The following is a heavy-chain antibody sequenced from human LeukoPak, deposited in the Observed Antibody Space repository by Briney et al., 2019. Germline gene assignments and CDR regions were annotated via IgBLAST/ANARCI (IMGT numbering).Heavy chain of an antibody. D-gene: IGHD5-12*01. CDR3: ARGGYSGYQTTYYFDY. Sequence: SQTLSLTCTVSGGSISSGDYYWSWIRQPPGKGLEWIGYTDYSGSTYYNPSLKSRVTISVDTSKNQFSLKLSSVTAADTAVYYCARGGYSGYQTTYYFDYWGQGTLVTVSS. V-gene: IGHV4-30-4*08. CDR2: TDYSGST. CDR1: GGSISSGDYY. J-gene: IGHJ4*02.